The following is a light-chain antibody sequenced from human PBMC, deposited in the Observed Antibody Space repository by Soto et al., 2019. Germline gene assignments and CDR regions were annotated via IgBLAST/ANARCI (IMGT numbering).Light chain of an antibody. Sequence: EIVLTQSPGTLSSSPGERATLSCRASESVSSNYLAWYQQRPGQAPRLLIYAASNRARGIPDRFGGSGSGTDFTLTVSRLEPEDFAVYYCHQYGSSPTFGQGTKVEIK. V-gene: IGKV3-20*01. CDR3: HQYGSSPT. J-gene: IGKJ1*01. CDR1: ESVSSNY. CDR2: AAS.